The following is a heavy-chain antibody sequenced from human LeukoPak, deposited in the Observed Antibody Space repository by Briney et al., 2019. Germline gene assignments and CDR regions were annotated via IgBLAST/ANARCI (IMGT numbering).Heavy chain of an antibody. D-gene: IGHD2-2*01. V-gene: IGHV1-58*01. CDR2: IVVGSGNT. CDR1: EFTFTSSA. Sequence: SVKVSCKASEFTFTSSAVQWVRQARGQRLEWIGWIVVGSGNTNYAQKFQERVTITRDMSTSTAYMELSSLRSEDTAVYYCAAATCSTSCPIRVDIWGQGTMVTVSS. CDR3: AAATCSTSCPIRVDI. J-gene: IGHJ3*02.